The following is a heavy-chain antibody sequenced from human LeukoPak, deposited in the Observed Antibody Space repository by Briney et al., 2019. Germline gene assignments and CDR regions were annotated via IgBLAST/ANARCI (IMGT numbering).Heavy chain of an antibody. CDR2: IYHSGST. V-gene: IGHV4-38-2*02. Sequence: SETLSLTCTVSGYSISSGYYWGWIRQPPGKGLEWIGSIYHSGSTYYNPSLKSRVTISVDTSKNQFSLKLSSVTAADTAVYYCARRSYYGSGSFDYWGQGTLVTVSS. CDR1: GYSISSGYY. D-gene: IGHD3-10*01. CDR3: ARRSYYGSGSFDY. J-gene: IGHJ4*02.